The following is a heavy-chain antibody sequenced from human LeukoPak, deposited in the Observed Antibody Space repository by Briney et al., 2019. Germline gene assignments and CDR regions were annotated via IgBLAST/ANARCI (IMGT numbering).Heavy chain of an antibody. Sequence: GSLRLSCAASGLNFSSYWMHWVRQVPGKGLVWISRISSDGNTTTYADSVKGRLTISRDNAKNTLYLQMSSLRAEDTALYYCVREQKTGDSRFFDYWGQGTLVTVSS. J-gene: IGHJ4*02. CDR1: GLNFSSYW. D-gene: IGHD1-1*01. V-gene: IGHV3-74*01. CDR3: VREQKTGDSRFFDY. CDR2: ISSDGNTT.